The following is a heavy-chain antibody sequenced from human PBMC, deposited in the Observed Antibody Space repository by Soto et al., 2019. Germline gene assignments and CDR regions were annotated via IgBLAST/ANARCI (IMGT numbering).Heavy chain of an antibody. D-gene: IGHD6-13*01. CDR1: GGYIGSGGYS. CDR2: IYYTGST. Sequence: SETLSLTCNVSGGYIGSGGYSWSWIRQHPGKDLEWIGYIYYTGSTYYNRSLRSRVSMSVDTSKNHFSLKLTSVTAADTAVYYCARDRRSAHGTRGSIDPWGQGTMVTVSS. J-gene: IGHJ5*02. CDR3: ARDRRSAHGTRGSIDP. V-gene: IGHV4-31*03.